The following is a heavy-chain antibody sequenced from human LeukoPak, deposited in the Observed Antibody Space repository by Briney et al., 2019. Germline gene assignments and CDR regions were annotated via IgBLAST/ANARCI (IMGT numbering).Heavy chain of an antibody. CDR1: GFTFSNYA. CDR2: ISGSGGST. CDR3: TTEQMDTAMVKDY. V-gene: IGHV3-23*01. D-gene: IGHD5-18*01. J-gene: IGHJ4*02. Sequence: PGGSLRLSCAASGFTFSNYAMSWVRQAPGKGLEWVSTISGSGGSTYYADSVKGRFTISRDNSKNTLYLQMNSLKTEDTAVYYCTTEQMDTAMVKDYWGQGTLVTVSS.